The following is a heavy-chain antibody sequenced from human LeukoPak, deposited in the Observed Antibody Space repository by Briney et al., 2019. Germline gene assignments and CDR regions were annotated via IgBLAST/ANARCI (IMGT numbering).Heavy chain of an antibody. Sequence: GGSLRLSCAASGFTFSSYWMSWVRQAPGKGLEWAANIKQDGSEKYYVDSVKGRFTISRDNAKNSLYLQMNSLRAEDTAVYYCARAGYGYNFFGAFDIWGQGTMVTVSS. CDR3: ARAGYGYNFFGAFDI. CDR2: IKQDGSEK. J-gene: IGHJ3*02. V-gene: IGHV3-7*01. D-gene: IGHD5-24*01. CDR1: GFTFSSYW.